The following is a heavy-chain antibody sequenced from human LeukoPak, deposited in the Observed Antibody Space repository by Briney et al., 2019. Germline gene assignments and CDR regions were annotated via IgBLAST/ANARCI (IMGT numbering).Heavy chain of an antibody. V-gene: IGHV3-30*02. Sequence: PGGSLRLSCAASGFTFSSYGMHWVRQAPGKGLEWVAFIRYDGSNKYYADSVKGRFTISRDNSKNTLYLQMNSLRAEDTAVYYCAKVGVMVYATIDYWGQGTLVTVSS. CDR3: AKVGVMVYATIDY. J-gene: IGHJ4*02. CDR1: GFTFSSYG. CDR2: IRYDGSNK. D-gene: IGHD2-8*01.